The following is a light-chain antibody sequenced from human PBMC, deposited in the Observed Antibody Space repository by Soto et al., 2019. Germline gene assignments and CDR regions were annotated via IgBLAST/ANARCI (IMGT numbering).Light chain of an antibody. Sequence: EIQMTQSPSSLSASIGDRITITCRASQNILTFLNWYQQRSGKAPKLLVVAASSLETGVPSRFSGSGSATEISLTITSLHPEDVATYYCQQSYRKPATFGQGTKLEIK. CDR2: AAS. CDR1: QNILTF. CDR3: QQSYRKPAT. J-gene: IGKJ2*01. V-gene: IGKV1-39*01.